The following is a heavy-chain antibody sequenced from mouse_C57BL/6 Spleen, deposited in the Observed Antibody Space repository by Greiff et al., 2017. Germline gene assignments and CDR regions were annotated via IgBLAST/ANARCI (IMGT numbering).Heavy chain of an antibody. CDR2: IDPETGGT. CDR1: GYTFTDYE. V-gene: IGHV1-15*01. CDR3: TRSFAY. Sequence: VQLQQSGAELVRPWASVTLSCKASGYTFTDYEMHWVKQTPVHGLEWIGAIDPETGGTAYNQKFKGEAILTADKSSSTAYMELRSLTAEDSAVYYSTRSFAYWGQGTLVTVSA. J-gene: IGHJ3*01.